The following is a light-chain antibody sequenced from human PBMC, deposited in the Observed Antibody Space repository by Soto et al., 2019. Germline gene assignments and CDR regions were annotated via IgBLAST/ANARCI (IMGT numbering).Light chain of an antibody. Sequence: QSALTQPASVSGSPGQSITISCTGTSSDVGCYNYVSWYQQHPGKAPKLMIYDVSNRPSGVSNRFSGSQSGNTASLTISGLQAEDEADYDCSSYTSSSTLVVFGGGTQLTV. CDR2: DVS. CDR3: SSYTSSSTLVV. J-gene: IGLJ2*01. V-gene: IGLV2-14*01. CDR1: SSDVGCYNY.